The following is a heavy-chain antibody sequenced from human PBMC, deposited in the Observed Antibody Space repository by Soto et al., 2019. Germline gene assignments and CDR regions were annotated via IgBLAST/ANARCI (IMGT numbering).Heavy chain of an antibody. CDR2: VNPNNGGP. Sequence: ASVNVSCKFSGYTVTTYYIHWVRQAPGQGLEWVGWVNPNNGGPNSAQKFQGRVNMTRDTSTNTVYMELSSLRSDDTAIYFFPRERLIIQLWFDPLEYWRKGTQVTVSS. V-gene: IGHV1-2*02. J-gene: IGHJ4*02. CDR1: GYTVTTYY. D-gene: IGHD5-18*01. CDR3: PRERLIIQLWFDPLEY.